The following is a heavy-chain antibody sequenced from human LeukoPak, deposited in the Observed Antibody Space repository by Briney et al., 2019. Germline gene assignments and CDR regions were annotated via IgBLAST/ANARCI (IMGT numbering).Heavy chain of an antibody. J-gene: IGHJ6*02. D-gene: IGHD6-19*01. Sequence: GGSLRLSCAASGFTFRSYGMHWVRQAPGKGLEWVAVISYDGSNKHYADSVKGRFTISRDNSKNTLYLQMNSLRAEDTAVYYCAKDRRIAVAGYYGMDVWGQGTTVTVSS. CDR2: ISYDGSNK. CDR3: AKDRRIAVAGYYGMDV. CDR1: GFTFRSYG. V-gene: IGHV3-30*18.